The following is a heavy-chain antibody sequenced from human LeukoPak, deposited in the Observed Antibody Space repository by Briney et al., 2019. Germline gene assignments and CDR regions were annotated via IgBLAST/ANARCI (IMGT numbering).Heavy chain of an antibody. V-gene: IGHV3-48*01. J-gene: IGHJ4*02. CDR2: ISSSGSTI. CDR3: ARPVATVTTPGFDY. Sequence: GGSLRLSCAASGFTFSNHWMTWVRQAPGKGLEWVSYISSSGSTIYYTDSVKGRFTISRDNAKNSLYLQMNSLRAEDTAVYYCARPVATVTTPGFDYWGQGTLVTVSS. D-gene: IGHD4-11*01. CDR1: GFTFSNHW.